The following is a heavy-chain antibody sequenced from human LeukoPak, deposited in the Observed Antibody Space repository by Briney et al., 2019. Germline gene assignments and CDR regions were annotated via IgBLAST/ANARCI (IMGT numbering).Heavy chain of an antibody. Sequence: GGSLRLSCVASGLTFGGYWLHWVRQVPGKGLVWVSRISSDGNDITYADSVRGRFTISRDNARNPLYLQMNRLRAEDTALYYCAREEGSGVSSSRLDYWGQGTLVTASS. CDR2: ISSDGNDI. D-gene: IGHD2-15*01. J-gene: IGHJ4*02. CDR1: GLTFGGYW. V-gene: IGHV3-74*01. CDR3: AREEGSGVSSSRLDY.